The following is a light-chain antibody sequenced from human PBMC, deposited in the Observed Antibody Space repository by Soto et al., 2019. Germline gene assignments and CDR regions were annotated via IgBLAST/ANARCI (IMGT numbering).Light chain of an antibody. CDR3: QQRSNWPPRIT. V-gene: IGKV3-15*01. CDR1: QSVDIN. J-gene: IGKJ5*01. Sequence: EIVLTQSPATLSVSAWERVTLSWGARQSVDINLAWYQQKPGQAPRLLIHGASTRATDMSGTFSGSGSGTDFTLTISSLQPEDFAVYYCQQRSNWPPRITFGQGTRLEIK. CDR2: GAS.